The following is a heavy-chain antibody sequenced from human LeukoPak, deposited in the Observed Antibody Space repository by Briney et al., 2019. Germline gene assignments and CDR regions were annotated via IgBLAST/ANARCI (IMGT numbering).Heavy chain of an antibody. CDR3: AKDYGDYVLFFDY. D-gene: IGHD4-17*01. CDR2: ISGSGGST. J-gene: IGHJ4*02. CDR1: GFTFSSYA. V-gene: IGHV3-23*01. Sequence: PGGSLRLSCAASGFTFSSYAMSWVRQAPGKGLEWVSAISGSGGSTYYADSVRGRFTISRDNSKNTLYLQMNSLRAEDTAVYYCAKDYGDYVLFFDYWGQGTLVTVSS.